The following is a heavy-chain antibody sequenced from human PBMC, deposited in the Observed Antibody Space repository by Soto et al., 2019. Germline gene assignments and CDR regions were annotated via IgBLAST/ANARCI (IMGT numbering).Heavy chain of an antibody. D-gene: IGHD3-3*01. CDR3: ASDVTSYYDFGSGYYGYYYYGMDV. V-gene: IGHV3-21*01. CDR1: GFTFSGYT. J-gene: IGHJ6*02. Sequence: GGSLRLSCAASGFTFSGYTLNWVRQAPWKGLEWVSSISSSSSDIYYADSVKGRFTISRDTAKNALFLQMNSLRDEDTAVYYCASDVTSYYDFGSGYYGYYYYGMDVWGQGPSVTVSS. CDR2: ISSSSSDI.